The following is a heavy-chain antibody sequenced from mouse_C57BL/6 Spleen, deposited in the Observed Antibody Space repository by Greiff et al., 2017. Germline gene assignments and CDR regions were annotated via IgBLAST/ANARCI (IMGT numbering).Heavy chain of an antibody. CDR1: GFTFSDYY. CDR3: ARRGYSYYAMDY. CDR2: INYDGSST. V-gene: IGHV5-16*01. D-gene: IGHD2-3*01. Sequence: EVQRVESEGGLVQPGSSMKLSCTASGFTFSDYYMAWVRQVPEKGLEWVANINYDGSSTYYLDSLKSRFIISRDNAKNILYLQMSSLKSEDTATYYCARRGYSYYAMDYWGQGTSVTVSS. J-gene: IGHJ4*01.